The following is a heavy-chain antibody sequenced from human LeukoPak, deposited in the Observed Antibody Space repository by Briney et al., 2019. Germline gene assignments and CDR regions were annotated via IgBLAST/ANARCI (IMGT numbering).Heavy chain of an antibody. J-gene: IGHJ4*02. D-gene: IGHD2-21*02. CDR3: ARGPSKYIVVVTAAGGFDY. CDR1: GYTFTSYY. Sequence: ALVKVSCKASGYTFTSYYMHWVRQAPGQGLEWMGIINPSGGSTSYAQKFQGRVTMTRDMSASTVYMELSSLRSEDTAVYYCARGPSKYIVVVTAAGGFDYWGQGTLVTVSP. CDR2: INPSGGST. V-gene: IGHV1-46*01.